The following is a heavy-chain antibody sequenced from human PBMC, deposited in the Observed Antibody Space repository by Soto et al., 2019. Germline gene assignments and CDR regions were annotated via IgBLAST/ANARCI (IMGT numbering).Heavy chain of an antibody. V-gene: IGHV4-34*01. CDR2: INHSGST. CDR3: ARGTSSVLLWFGELSGYYFDY. Sequence: ETLSLNHAVFGGSFSGYYWSRIRHPPGKGREWFGEINHSGSTNYNPSLKSRVTISVDTSKNQFSLKLSSVTAADTAVYYCARGTSSVLLWFGELSGYYFDYWGQGTLVTVSS. CDR1: GGSFSGYY. D-gene: IGHD3-10*01. J-gene: IGHJ4*02.